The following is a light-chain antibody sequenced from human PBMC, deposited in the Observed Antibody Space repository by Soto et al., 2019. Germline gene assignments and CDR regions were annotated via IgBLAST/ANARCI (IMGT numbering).Light chain of an antibody. J-gene: IGKJ3*01. Sequence: VLTQSPGTLSLSPGERATLSCRASERISSNFLAWYQQRPGQAPRLLIYGASTRASGIPDRFSGSGSGTDFALTISRLEPEDFAVYYCQQYGTSPFTFGPGTTVEMK. CDR1: ERISSNF. CDR3: QQYGTSPFT. CDR2: GAS. V-gene: IGKV3-20*01.